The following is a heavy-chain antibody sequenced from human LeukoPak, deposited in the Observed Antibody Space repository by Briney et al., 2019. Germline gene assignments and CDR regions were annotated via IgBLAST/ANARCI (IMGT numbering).Heavy chain of an antibody. Sequence: GGSPRLSCAASGFTFSSYGMHWVRQAPGKGLEWVAVIWYDGSNKYYADSVKGRFTISRDNSKNTLYLQMNSLRAEDTAVYYCARDHSPYDFWSGFHYYGMDVWGQGTMVTVSS. CDR3: ARDHSPYDFWSGFHYYGMDV. V-gene: IGHV3-33*01. CDR1: GFTFSSYG. CDR2: IWYDGSNK. D-gene: IGHD3-3*01. J-gene: IGHJ6*02.